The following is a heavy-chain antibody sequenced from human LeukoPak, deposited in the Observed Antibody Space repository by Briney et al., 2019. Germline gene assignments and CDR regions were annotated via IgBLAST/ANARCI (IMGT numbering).Heavy chain of an antibody. CDR1: GFTFSSYA. J-gene: IGHJ4*02. D-gene: IGHD4-17*01. Sequence: GGSLRLSCAASGFTFSSYAMHWVRQAPGKGLEWVAVISYDGSNKYYADSVKGRFTISRDNSKNTLYLQMNSLRAEDTAVYYCAREGLDYGDYPYFDYWGQGTLVTVSP. CDR2: ISYDGSNK. V-gene: IGHV3-30-3*01. CDR3: AREGLDYGDYPYFDY.